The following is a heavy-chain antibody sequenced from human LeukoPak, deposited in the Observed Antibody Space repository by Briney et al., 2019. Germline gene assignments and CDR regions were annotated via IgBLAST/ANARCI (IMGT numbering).Heavy chain of an antibody. CDR3: TRTWIHEAYNWFDP. CDR2: INPSGGST. J-gene: IGHJ5*02. Sequence: ASVKVSCKASGYTFTTYYMHWVRQAPGQGLEWMGKINPSGGSTSYAQKFQGRVTMTRDMSTSTVYMELSSLRSEDTAVYYCTRTWIHEAYNWFDPWGQGTLVTVSS. V-gene: IGHV1-46*01. D-gene: IGHD5-18*01. CDR1: GYTFTTYY.